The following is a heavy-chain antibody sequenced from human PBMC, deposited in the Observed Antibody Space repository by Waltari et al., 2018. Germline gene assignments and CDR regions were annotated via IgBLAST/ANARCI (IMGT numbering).Heavy chain of an antibody. CDR3: AREGSHLTTVNDF. J-gene: IGHJ4*02. D-gene: IGHD4-4*01. CDR1: GYTFSAYY. Sequence: LVQSGAEVKKPGASVRVSCKTSGYTFSAYYIHWVRQAPGQGLEWMGWINPRNWGTKKTQTFQGRVTLTRDTSINTAYMELSSLIFDDTAVYYCAREGSHLTTVNDFWGQGTLVIVSS. CDR2: INPRNWGT. V-gene: IGHV1-2*02.